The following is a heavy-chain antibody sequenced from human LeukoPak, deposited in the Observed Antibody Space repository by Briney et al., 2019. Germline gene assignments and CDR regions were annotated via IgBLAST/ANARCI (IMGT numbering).Heavy chain of an antibody. Sequence: KTSETLSLTCTVSGGSISSYYWSWICQPPGKGLEWIGYIYYSGSTNYNPSLKSRVAISVDTSKNQFSLKLSSVTAADTAVYYCARSHSVWTSLVYWREGTLVTVSS. J-gene: IGHJ4*02. V-gene: IGHV4-59*01. CDR2: IYYSGST. CDR1: GGSISSYY. D-gene: IGHD2-2*01. CDR3: ARSHSVWTSLVY.